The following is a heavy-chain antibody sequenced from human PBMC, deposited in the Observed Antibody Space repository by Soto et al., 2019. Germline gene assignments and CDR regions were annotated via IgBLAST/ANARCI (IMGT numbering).Heavy chain of an antibody. CDR3: ARQADYNILTGYFYYFDY. CDR2: IYPGDSDA. CDR1: GYSFTDYW. J-gene: IGHJ4*02. Sequence: PGESLKISCKSSGYSFTDYWICWGRQMPGKGLEWMGIIYPGDSDARYSPSFQGQVTISVDTSINTAFLRWNSLTASDTAMYYCARQADYNILTGYFYYFDYWGQGSLVTVSS. D-gene: IGHD3-9*01. V-gene: IGHV5-51*01.